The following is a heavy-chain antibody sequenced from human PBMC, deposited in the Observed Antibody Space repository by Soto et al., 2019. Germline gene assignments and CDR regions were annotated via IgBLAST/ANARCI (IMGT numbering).Heavy chain of an antibody. D-gene: IGHD3-22*01. CDR3: AHRATMKFFGLIIDNGIGFAP. Sequence: QINLIESGPTLVKPTQTLTLTCTFSGFSLSTSGAAVGWVRQPPGRALEWLALIYWDGDKRYNASLGNRLTITKDTSMNQVVLTLTNVAPAATATYYCAHRATMKFFGLIIDNGIGFAPWGQGTRVTVSS. CDR1: GFSLSTSGAA. CDR2: IYWDGDK. V-gene: IGHV2-5*02. J-gene: IGHJ5*02.